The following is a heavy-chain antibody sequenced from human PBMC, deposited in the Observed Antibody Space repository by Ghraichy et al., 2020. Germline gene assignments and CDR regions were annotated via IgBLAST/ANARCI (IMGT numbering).Heavy chain of an antibody. Sequence: GGSLRLSCAASGFTFSSYGMNWVRQTPGKGLEWVGYISESFSSIYYADSVKGRFTISRDNAKSSLFLQMNSLRDEDTAVYFCARDESITARAEVLDNWGQGIPIIVSS. CDR3: ARDESITARAEVLDN. J-gene: IGHJ4*02. D-gene: IGHD6-6*01. CDR1: GFTFSSYG. V-gene: IGHV3-48*02. CDR2: ISESFSSI.